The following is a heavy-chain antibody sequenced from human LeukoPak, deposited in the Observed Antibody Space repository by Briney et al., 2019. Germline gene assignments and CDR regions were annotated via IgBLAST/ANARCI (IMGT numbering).Heavy chain of an antibody. CDR1: GYTFTGYY. CDR3: ARVIFGVVQYYFDY. V-gene: IGHV1-2*02. Sequence: GASVKVSCKASGYTFTGYYMHWVRQAPGQGLEWMGWINPNSGGTNYAQKFQGRVTMTRDTSISTAYMELSRLRSDDTAVYYCARVIFGVVQYYFDYWGQGTLVTVSS. CDR2: INPNSGGT. D-gene: IGHD3-3*01. J-gene: IGHJ4*02.